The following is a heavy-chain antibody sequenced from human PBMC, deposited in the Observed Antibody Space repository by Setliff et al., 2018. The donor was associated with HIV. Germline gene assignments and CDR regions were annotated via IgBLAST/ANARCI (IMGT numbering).Heavy chain of an antibody. Sequence: SETLSLTCTVSGGSIRSDSYYWTWIRQPAGEGLEWIGRIYTSGNTNYNPSTNYNPTLKSRITISLETSRNQFSLRVTSVTATDTAVYYCTRGGAVSADFDSWGQGTLVTVSS. D-gene: IGHD3-10*01. CDR2: IYTSGNT. CDR1: GGSIRSDSYY. J-gene: IGHJ5*01. CDR3: TRGGAVSADFDS. V-gene: IGHV4-61*02.